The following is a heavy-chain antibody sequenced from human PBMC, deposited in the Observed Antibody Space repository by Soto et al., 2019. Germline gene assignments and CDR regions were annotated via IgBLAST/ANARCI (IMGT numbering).Heavy chain of an antibody. CDR2: IRGSATTT. D-gene: IGHD2-21*01. J-gene: IGHJ6*02. V-gene: IGHV3-23*01. CDR1: GFTFSNHA. CDR3: AKDIIEVTPGMDV. Sequence: PGGSLRLSCVASGFTFSNHAMSWVRQAPGKGLEWVSAIRGSATTTYYADSVKGRFTISRDNSKNTLYLQMNSLRVEGTAIYYCAKDIIEVTPGMDVWVQGTTVTV.